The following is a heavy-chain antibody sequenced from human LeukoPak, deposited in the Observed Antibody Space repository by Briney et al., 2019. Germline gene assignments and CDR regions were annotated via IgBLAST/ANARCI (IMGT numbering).Heavy chain of an antibody. V-gene: IGHV4-59*11. CDR3: ARDKISINAFDM. CDR1: DACISGHY. J-gene: IGHJ3*02. Sequence: PSETLSLTCAVSDACISGHYLTWIRQPPGKGLEWIGYISYIGSTNYNPSLKSRVTISVDTSKNLFSLKLNSVTAADTAVYYCARDKISINAFDMWGQGTMVTVSS. CDR2: ISYIGST. D-gene: IGHD1-14*01.